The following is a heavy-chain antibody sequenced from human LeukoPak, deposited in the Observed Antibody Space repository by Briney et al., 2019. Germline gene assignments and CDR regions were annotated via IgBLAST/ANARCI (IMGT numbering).Heavy chain of an antibody. J-gene: IGHJ4*02. V-gene: IGHV3-64*01. Sequence: GGSLRLSCAASGFTFSSYAMHWVRQAPGKGLEYVSAISSNGGSTYYANSVKGRFTISRDNSKNTLYLQMGSLRAEDVAVYYCARDPLGGAAYFDYWGQGTLVTVSS. CDR1: GFTFSSYA. CDR3: ARDPLGGAAYFDY. D-gene: IGHD3-16*01. CDR2: ISSNGGST.